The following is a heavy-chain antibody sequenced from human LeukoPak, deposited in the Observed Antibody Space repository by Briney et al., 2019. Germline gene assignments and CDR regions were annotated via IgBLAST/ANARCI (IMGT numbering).Heavy chain of an antibody. D-gene: IGHD4-17*01. J-gene: IGHJ3*01. V-gene: IGHV3-23*01. Sequence: GGSLRLSCAAPGLTFSRFAMIWVRQAPEKGLEWVSAITADGRDTYYADSVKGRYTISRDNFRNTLYLQMNTLTAEDTAVYYCAKDPNGDYIGALDFWGQGTMVIVSS. CDR3: AKDPNGDYIGALDF. CDR1: GLTFSRFA. CDR2: ITADGRDT.